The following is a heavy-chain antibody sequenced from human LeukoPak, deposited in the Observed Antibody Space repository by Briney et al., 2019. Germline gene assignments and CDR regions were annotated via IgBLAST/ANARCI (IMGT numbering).Heavy chain of an antibody. V-gene: IGHV4-34*01. CDR1: GDSITYFY. CDR2: INHGGST. J-gene: IGHJ4*02. Sequence: SETLSLTCSVSGDSITYFYWSWIRQAAGKGLEWIGEINHGGSTNYNPSLKSRVTISVDTSQNQFSLRLSSVTAADTAVYYCARGRYVTTRGGAAAGFLDYWGQGTLVTVST. D-gene: IGHD6-13*01. CDR3: ARGRYVTTRGGAAAGFLDY.